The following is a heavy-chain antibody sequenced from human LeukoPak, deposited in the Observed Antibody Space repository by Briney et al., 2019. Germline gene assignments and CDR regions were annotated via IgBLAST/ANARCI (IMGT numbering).Heavy chain of an antibody. CDR3: ARGRYYYGSGSYMGYYYYMDV. J-gene: IGHJ6*03. D-gene: IGHD3-10*01. CDR1: GGSFSGYY. CDR2: INHSGST. Sequence: SETLSLTCAVYGGSFSGYYWSWIRQPPGKGLDWIGEINHSGSTNYNPSLKSRVTISVDSSKNQFSLKLSSVTAADTAVYYCARGRYYYGSGSYMGYYYYMDVWGKGTTVTVSS. V-gene: IGHV4-34*01.